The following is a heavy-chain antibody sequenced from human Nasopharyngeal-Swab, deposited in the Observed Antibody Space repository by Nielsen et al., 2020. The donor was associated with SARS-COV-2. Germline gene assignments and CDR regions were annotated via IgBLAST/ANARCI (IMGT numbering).Heavy chain of an antibody. CDR2: ISYDGSNK. CDR1: GFTFSSYA. J-gene: IGHJ3*02. CDR3: ARDGYCGGDCYGAFDI. Sequence: GGSLRLSCAASGFTFSSYAMHWVRQAPGKGLEWVAVISYDGSNKYYADSVKGRFTVSRDNTKKSLYLQMDSLRAEDTAVYYCARDGYCGGDCYGAFDIWGQGTMVTVSS. D-gene: IGHD2-21*02. V-gene: IGHV3-30*04.